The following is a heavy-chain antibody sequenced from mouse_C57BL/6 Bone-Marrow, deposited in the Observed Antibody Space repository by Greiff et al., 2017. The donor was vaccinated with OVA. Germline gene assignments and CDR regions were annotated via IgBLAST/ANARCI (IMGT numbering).Heavy chain of an antibody. D-gene: IGHD1-1*01. J-gene: IGHJ3*01. V-gene: IGHV1-54*01. CDR3: AREDYYGSSYGFAY. Sequence: VQLQQSGAELVRPGTSVKVSCKASGYAFTNYLIEWVKQRPGQGLEWIVVINPGSGGTNYNEKFKGKATLTADKSSSTAYMQLSSLTSEDSAVYFCAREDYYGSSYGFAYWGQGTLVTVSA. CDR2: INPGSGGT. CDR1: GYAFTNYL.